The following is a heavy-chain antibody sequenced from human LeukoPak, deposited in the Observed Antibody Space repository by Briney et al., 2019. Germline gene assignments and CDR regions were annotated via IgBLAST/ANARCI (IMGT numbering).Heavy chain of an antibody. D-gene: IGHD4-17*01. CDR3: ARVANDYGVANWFDP. J-gene: IGHJ5*02. CDR1: GGSISSYY. Sequence: SETLSLTCTVSGGSISSYYWSWIRQPPGKGLEWIGYIYYSGSTNYNPSLKSRVTISVDTSKNQFSLKPSSVTAADTAVYYCARVANDYGVANWFDPWGQGTLVTVSS. V-gene: IGHV4-59*01. CDR2: IYYSGST.